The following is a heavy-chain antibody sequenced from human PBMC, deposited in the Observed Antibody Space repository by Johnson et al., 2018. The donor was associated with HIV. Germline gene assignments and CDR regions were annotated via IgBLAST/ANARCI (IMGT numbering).Heavy chain of an antibody. J-gene: IGHJ3*02. CDR3: ARSMTTVTVAFDI. V-gene: IGHV3-30-3*01. CDR1: GFTFSDYY. CDR2: ISYDGSNK. Sequence: QVQLVESGGGLVKPGGSLRLSCAASGFTFSDYYMSWIRQAPGKGLEWVTVISYDGSNKYYADSVKGRFTISRDNSKNTLYLQMNSLRAEDTAVYYCARSMTTVTVAFDIWGQGTMVTVSS. D-gene: IGHD4-17*01.